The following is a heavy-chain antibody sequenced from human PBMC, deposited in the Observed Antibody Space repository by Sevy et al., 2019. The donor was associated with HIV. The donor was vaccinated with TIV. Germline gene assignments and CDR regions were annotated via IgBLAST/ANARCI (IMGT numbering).Heavy chain of an antibody. D-gene: IGHD3-16*01. J-gene: IGHJ4*02. Sequence: GGSLRLSFAASGFTFSANWMNWVRQAPWKGLEWVANIKGDGSDKHYVDSVEGRFTISRDNAKNLLYLQMNSLRVEDTAVYYCAHETFGRFESWGQGTLVTVSS. V-gene: IGHV3-7*01. CDR1: GFTFSANW. CDR2: IKGDGSDK. CDR3: AHETFGRFES.